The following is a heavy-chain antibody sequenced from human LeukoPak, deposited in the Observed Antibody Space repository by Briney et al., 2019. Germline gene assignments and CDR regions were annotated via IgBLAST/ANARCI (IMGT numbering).Heavy chain of an antibody. Sequence: GGSLRLSCAASGFTFSSFGMHWVRQAPGKGLEWVAYIRYDGSNKKYADSLEGRFTISRNNSKNALYLQIDSLRPEDTAVYYCAKKSGAAFYNWFDPWGQGTLVTVSS. V-gene: IGHV3-30*02. CDR1: GFTFSSFG. D-gene: IGHD1-26*01. J-gene: IGHJ5*02. CDR3: AKKSGAAFYNWFDP. CDR2: IRYDGSNK.